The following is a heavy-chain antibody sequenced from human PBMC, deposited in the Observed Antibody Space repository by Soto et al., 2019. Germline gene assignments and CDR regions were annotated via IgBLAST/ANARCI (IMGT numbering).Heavy chain of an antibody. V-gene: IGHV3-48*02. CDR1: GFTFSNFR. CDR2: ISSSSSSI. J-gene: IGHJ6*04. D-gene: IGHD3-22*01. CDR3: ARYYYGSGEAAHWYSFGMDV. Sequence: GGSLRLSCAASGFTFSNFRMNWVRQAPRKGIEWVSYISSSSSSIYYAYSVQGRFTISRDNAKNSLYLQMNSLRDEDTAVYFCARYYYGSGEAAHWYSFGMDVCGEDTTVTVAS.